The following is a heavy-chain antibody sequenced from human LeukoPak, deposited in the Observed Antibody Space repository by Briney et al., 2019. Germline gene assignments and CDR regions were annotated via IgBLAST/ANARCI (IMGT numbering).Heavy chain of an antibody. D-gene: IGHD4-23*01. J-gene: IGHJ4*02. CDR2: ISASGGST. CDR1: GFTFSNYA. V-gene: IGHV3-23*01. CDR3: AKVLSSVITVPFDY. Sequence: PGGSLRLSCAASGFTFSNYAMSWVRQAPGKGLEWVSGISASGGSTNYADSVKGRFTISRDKSKSTLYLQMNSLRAEDTAVYYCAKVLSSVITVPFDYWRQGTLVTVSS.